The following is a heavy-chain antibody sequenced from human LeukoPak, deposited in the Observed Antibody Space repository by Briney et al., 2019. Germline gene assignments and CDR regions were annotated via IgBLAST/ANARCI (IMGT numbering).Heavy chain of an antibody. D-gene: IGHD2-2*02. CDR3: ARGQEKYCSSTSCYTLDY. Sequence: SETLSLTCAVYGGSFSGYYWSWIRQPPGKGLEWIGEINHSGSTNYNPSLKSRVTLSVDPSKNQFSLKLSSVTAADTAVYYCARGQEKYCSSTSCYTLDYWGQGTLVTVSS. V-gene: IGHV4-34*01. J-gene: IGHJ4*02. CDR1: GGSFSGYY. CDR2: INHSGST.